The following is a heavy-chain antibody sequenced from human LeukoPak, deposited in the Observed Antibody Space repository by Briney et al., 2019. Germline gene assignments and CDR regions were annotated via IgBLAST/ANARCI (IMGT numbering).Heavy chain of an antibody. CDR2: GDYSGGT. Sequence: SETLSLTCTVSGDSFSSVTDYWAWIRQPPGKGLEWIASGDYSGGTYYNPSLESRVAISADMSKNQFSLKLTSVTGADTAVYYCARSGSGSYRPNAFDIWGQGTMVTVSS. V-gene: IGHV4-39*07. D-gene: IGHD3-10*01. J-gene: IGHJ3*02. CDR1: GDSFSSVTDY. CDR3: ARSGSGSYRPNAFDI.